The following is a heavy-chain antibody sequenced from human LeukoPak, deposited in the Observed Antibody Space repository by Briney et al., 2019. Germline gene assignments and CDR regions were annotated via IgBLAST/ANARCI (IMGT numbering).Heavy chain of an antibody. J-gene: IGHJ4*02. CDR1: GGSISSYY. D-gene: IGHD2-2*01. Sequence: SETLSLTCTVSGGSISSYYWSWIRRPPGKGLEWIGYIYYSGSTNYNPSLKSRVTISVDTSKNQFSLKLSSVTAADTAVYYCAKSNEKIQLLAWGQGTLVTVSS. CDR2: IYYSGST. V-gene: IGHV4-59*12. CDR3: AKSNEKIQLLA.